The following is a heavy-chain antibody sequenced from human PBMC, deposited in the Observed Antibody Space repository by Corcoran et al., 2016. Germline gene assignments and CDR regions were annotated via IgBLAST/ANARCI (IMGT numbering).Heavy chain of an antibody. Sequence: QVQLQQWGAGLLKPSETLSLTCAVYGGSFSGYYWSWIRQPPGKGLEWIGEINHSGSTNYNPSLKSRVTISVDTSKNQFSLKLSSVTAADTAVYYCARGRGVRVVITAPFDDWGQGTLVTVSS. CDR1: GGSFSGYY. CDR3: ARGRGVRVVITAPFDD. V-gene: IGHV4-34*01. J-gene: IGHJ4*02. CDR2: INHSGST. D-gene: IGHD3-10*01.